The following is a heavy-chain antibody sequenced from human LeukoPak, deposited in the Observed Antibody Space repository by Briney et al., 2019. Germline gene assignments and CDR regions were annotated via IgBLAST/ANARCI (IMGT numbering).Heavy chain of an antibody. CDR3: AKGNDYRPGY. V-gene: IGHV3-23*01. J-gene: IGHJ4*02. CDR2: ISGSGGST. D-gene: IGHD4-11*01. Sequence: GGSLRLSCAASGFTFSTYAMSWVRQAPGEGLEWVSAISGSGGSTYYADSVKGRFTISRDNSKNTLYLQMNSLRAEDTAVYYCAKGNDYRPGYWGQGTLVTVSS. CDR1: GFTFSTYA.